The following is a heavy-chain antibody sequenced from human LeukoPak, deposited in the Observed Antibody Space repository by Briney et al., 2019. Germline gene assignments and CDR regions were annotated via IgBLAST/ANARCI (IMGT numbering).Heavy chain of an antibody. CDR1: GGSISSSNW. V-gene: IGHV4-4*02. D-gene: IGHD1-1*01. Sequence: SETLSLTCAVSGGSISSSNWWSWVRQPPGKGLEWIGYIFQSGSTYYNPSLKSRVTISVDRSKNQFSLKLSSVTAADTAVYYCARVGSDWNDVRYNWFDPWGQGTLVTVSS. CDR3: ARVGSDWNDVRYNWFDP. CDR2: IFQSGST. J-gene: IGHJ5*02.